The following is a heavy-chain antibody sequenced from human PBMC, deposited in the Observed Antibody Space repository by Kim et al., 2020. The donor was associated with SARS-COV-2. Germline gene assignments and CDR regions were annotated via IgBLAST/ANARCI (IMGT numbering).Heavy chain of an antibody. J-gene: IGHJ3*02. CDR3: ARDYDDYGVFDAFDI. CDR2: ISYDGSNK. CDR1: GFTFSSYA. Sequence: GGSLRLSCAASGFTFSSYAMHWVRQAPGKGLEWVAVISYDGSNKYYADSVKGRFTISRDNSKNTLYLQMNSLRAEDTAVYYCARDYDDYGVFDAFDIWG. D-gene: IGHD4-17*01. V-gene: IGHV3-30-3*01.